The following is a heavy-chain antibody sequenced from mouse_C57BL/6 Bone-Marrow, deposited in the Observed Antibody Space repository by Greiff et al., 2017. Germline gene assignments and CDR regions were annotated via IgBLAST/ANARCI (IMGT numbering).Heavy chain of an antibody. V-gene: IGHV1-69*01. J-gene: IGHJ4*01. Sequence: QVQLQQPGAELVMPGASVKLSCKASGYTFTSYWMHWVKQRPGQGLEWIGEIDPSDSYPNYNQKFKGKSTLTVDKSSSTAYMQLSSLSSEDSAVYDCARTSLYYFGSSFYAMDYWGQGTSVTVSS. CDR1: GYTFTSYW. CDR2: IDPSDSYP. D-gene: IGHD1-1*01. CDR3: ARTSLYYFGSSFYAMDY.